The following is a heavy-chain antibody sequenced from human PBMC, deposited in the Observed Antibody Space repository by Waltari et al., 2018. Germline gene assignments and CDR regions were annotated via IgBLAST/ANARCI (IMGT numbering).Heavy chain of an antibody. V-gene: IGHV1-69*14. D-gene: IGHD6-19*01. Sequence: QVQLVQSGAEVKKPGSSVKVSCKASGGTFSSYAISWVRQAPGQGLEWMGGIIPIFGTAIYAQKFQGRVTITADKSTSTAYMELSSLRSEDTAVYYCARAVAGTRGLTVHFDYWGQGTLVTVSS. CDR3: ARAVAGTRGLTVHFDY. CDR2: IIPIFGTA. CDR1: GGTFSSYA. J-gene: IGHJ4*02.